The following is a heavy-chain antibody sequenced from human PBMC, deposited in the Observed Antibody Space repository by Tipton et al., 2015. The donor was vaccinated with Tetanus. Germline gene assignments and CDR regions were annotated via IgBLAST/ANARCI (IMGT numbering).Heavy chain of an antibody. J-gene: IGHJ3*02. Sequence: QMQLVQSGAEVKKPGASVKVSCKASGYTFTSYDINWVRQATGQGLEWMGWMNPNSGNTGYAQKFQGRVTMTRNTSISTAYMELSSLRSEDTAVYYCASPGLKSGDDAFDIWGQGTMVTVSS. CDR3: ASPGLKSGDDAFDI. V-gene: IGHV1-8*01. CDR1: GYTFTSYD. CDR2: MNPNSGNT. D-gene: IGHD5/OR15-5a*01.